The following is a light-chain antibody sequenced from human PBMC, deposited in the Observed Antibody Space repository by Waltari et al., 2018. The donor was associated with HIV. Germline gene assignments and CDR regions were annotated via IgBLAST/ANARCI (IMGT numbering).Light chain of an antibody. CDR1: QSVSGRC. CDR3: QQYGNSVT. CDR2: DAS. V-gene: IGKV3-20*01. J-gene: IGKJ3*01. Sequence: EIVLTPSPGTLSLSPGERATLSCRASQSVSGRCLAWYQQKPGQAPRLLIYDASSRATGIPDRFSGSGSGTDFALTISRLEPEDFAVYYCQQYGNSVTFGPGTKVDIQ.